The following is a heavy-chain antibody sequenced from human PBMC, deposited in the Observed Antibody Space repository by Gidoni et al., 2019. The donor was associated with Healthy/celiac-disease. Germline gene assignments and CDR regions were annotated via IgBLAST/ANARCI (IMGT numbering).Heavy chain of an antibody. Sequence: HVPLQVSGPGLVKPSVTLSLSCTVSGYSIISGHSWGWLRPPPGQGLEWIGSIYDSGRTYYNPSLKSRVTISVDTSKNQFSLKLSSVTAADTAVYYCASGGLLVIQSHGYYGMDVWGQGTTVTVSS. CDR1: GYSIISGHS. CDR3: ASGGLLVIQSHGYYGMDV. J-gene: IGHJ6*02. D-gene: IGHD3-9*01. V-gene: IGHV4-38-2*02. CDR2: IYDSGRT.